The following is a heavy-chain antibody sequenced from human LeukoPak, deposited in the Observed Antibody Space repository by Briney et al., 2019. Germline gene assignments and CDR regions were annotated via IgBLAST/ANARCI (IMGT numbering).Heavy chain of an antibody. J-gene: IGHJ4*02. CDR3: ARDWASPSTARYYFDY. CDR2: ISSSSSYI. Sequence: GGSLRLSCAASGFTFSSYSMNWVRQAPGKGLEWVSSISSSSSYIYYADSVKGRFTFSRDNAKNSLYLQMNSLRAEDTAVYYCARDWASPSTARYYFDYWGQGTLVTVSS. CDR1: GFTFSSYS. V-gene: IGHV3-21*01. D-gene: IGHD2-2*01.